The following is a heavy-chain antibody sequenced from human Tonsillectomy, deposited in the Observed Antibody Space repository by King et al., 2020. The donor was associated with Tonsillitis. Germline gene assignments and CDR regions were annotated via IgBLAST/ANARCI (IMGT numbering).Heavy chain of an antibody. Sequence: QLVQSGAEVKKPGASVKVSCTTSGYTFGDHYIQWVRQAPGQGLEWMGWINPNSGGTKYEQKFQGRVIMTRETSISTAYMQLRGLRSDDTAVYYCARERAEYGDDGPIWFDPWGQGTPVIVSS. CDR1: GYTFGDHY. CDR2: INPNSGGT. V-gene: IGHV1-2*02. CDR3: ARERAEYGDDGPIWFDP. J-gene: IGHJ5*02. D-gene: IGHD4-17*01.